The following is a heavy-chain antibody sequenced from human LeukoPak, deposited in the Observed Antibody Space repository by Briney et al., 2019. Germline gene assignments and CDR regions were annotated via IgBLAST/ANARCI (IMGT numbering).Heavy chain of an antibody. CDR1: GYTFSSYY. Sequence: ASVKVSYKPTGYTFSSYYIHWVRQAPGQGLEWMGIINPSGGSTNYAHKFQGRVTMTRDTSTSTVYMELSSLRSEDTAVYYCARDEGYYFYMDVWGKGTTVTVSS. CDR3: ARDEGYYFYMDV. V-gene: IGHV1-46*01. J-gene: IGHJ6*03. CDR2: INPSGGST.